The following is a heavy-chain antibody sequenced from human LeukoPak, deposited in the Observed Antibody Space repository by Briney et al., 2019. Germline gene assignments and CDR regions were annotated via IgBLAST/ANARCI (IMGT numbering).Heavy chain of an antibody. J-gene: IGHJ4*02. CDR3: ARDYNSSSWSHFDY. CDR1: GVSISSGGYY. CDR2: IYYSGST. D-gene: IGHD6-13*01. V-gene: IGHV4-31*03. Sequence: SETLSLTCTVSGVSISSGGYYWSWIRQHPGKGLEWIGYIYYSGSTYYNPSLKSRVTISVDTSKNQFSLKLSSVTAADTAVYYCARDYNSSSWSHFDYWGQGTLVTVSS.